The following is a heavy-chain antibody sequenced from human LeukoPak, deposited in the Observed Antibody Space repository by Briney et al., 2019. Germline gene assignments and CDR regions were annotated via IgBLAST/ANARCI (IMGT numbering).Heavy chain of an antibody. D-gene: IGHD6-19*01. Sequence: PGGSLRLSCAASGFIFSSYAMSWVRQAPGKGLEWVSGISGSGGSTYYADSVKGRFTISRDNSKNTLYLQMNSLRAEDTAVYYCAKGDSSGWYHAFDIWGQGTMVTVSS. J-gene: IGHJ3*02. V-gene: IGHV3-23*01. CDR2: ISGSGGST. CDR1: GFIFSSYA. CDR3: AKGDSSGWYHAFDI.